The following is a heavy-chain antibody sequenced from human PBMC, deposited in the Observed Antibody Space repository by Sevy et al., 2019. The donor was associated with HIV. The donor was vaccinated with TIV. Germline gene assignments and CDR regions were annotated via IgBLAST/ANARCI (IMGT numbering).Heavy chain of an antibody. CDR1: GLIFSDSS. CDR2: IRSKADTYAT. CDR3: TRSWIWSRTFFPDFDY. J-gene: IGHJ4*02. V-gene: IGHV3-73*01. D-gene: IGHD3-3*01. Sequence: GSLRLSCAASGLIFSDSSIHWVRQSPGKGLEWLGHIRSKADTYATTYAASVKGRFTLSRDDLKNTAHLQMNTLKKEDTAVYYCTRSWIWSRTFFPDFDYWGQGTLVTVSS.